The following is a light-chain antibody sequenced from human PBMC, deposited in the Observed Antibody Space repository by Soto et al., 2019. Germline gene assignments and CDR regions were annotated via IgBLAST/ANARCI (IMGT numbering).Light chain of an antibody. V-gene: IGKV4-1*01. Sequence: DLVMTPSPYSLAVSLGERATINCKSSQSILYSSNNKNYLAWYQQKPGQPPKLLIYWASTRESGVPARFSGSGSGTDFTLTISSLQAEDVAVYYCQQYYSTPRTFGQGTKVDIK. CDR2: WAS. CDR1: QSILYSSNNKNY. J-gene: IGKJ1*01. CDR3: QQYYSTPRT.